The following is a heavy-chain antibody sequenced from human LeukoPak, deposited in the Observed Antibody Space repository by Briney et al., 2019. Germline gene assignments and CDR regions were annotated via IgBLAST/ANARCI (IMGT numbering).Heavy chain of an antibody. V-gene: IGHV1-69*05. CDR3: ARAGPNTFPPNWFDP. D-gene: IGHD2-2*02. CDR2: IIPIFGTA. CDR1: GGTFSSYA. J-gene: IGHJ5*02. Sequence: ASVTVSCKASGGTFSSYAISWVRQAPGQGLEWMGGIIPIFGTANYAQKFQGRVTITTDESTSTAYMELSSLRSEDTAVYYCARAGPNTFPPNWFDPWGQGTLVTVSS.